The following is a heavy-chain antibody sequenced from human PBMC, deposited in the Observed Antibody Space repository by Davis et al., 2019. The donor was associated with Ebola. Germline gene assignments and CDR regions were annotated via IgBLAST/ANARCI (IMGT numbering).Heavy chain of an antibody. J-gene: IGHJ5*01. Sequence: SLKISCEASGFSFDAYAMHWVRQAPGKGLEWVSSIWYEGTDGNYADSVRGRFIISRDDSKNTLYLQMNSLRVEDTAIYYCAREEGSSRWQNNWFDYWGQGTLVTVSS. D-gene: IGHD2-2*01. CDR2: IWYEGTDG. V-gene: IGHV3-33*08. CDR3: AREEGSSRWQNNWFDY. CDR1: GFSFDAYA.